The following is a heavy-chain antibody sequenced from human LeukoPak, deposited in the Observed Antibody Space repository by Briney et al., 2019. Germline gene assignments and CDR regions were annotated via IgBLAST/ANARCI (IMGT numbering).Heavy chain of an antibody. V-gene: IGHV3-23*01. D-gene: IGHD3-10*01. J-gene: IGHJ5*02. CDR1: GFTFSSYA. CDR3: AKDRVTMVRGVRVPSWFDP. CDR2: ISGSGGST. Sequence: GGSLRLSCAASGFTFSSYAMSWVRQAPGKGLEWVSAISGSGGSTYYADSVKGRFTISRDNSKNTLYLQMNSLRAEDTAVYYCAKDRVTMVRGVRVPSWFDPWGQGTLVIVSS.